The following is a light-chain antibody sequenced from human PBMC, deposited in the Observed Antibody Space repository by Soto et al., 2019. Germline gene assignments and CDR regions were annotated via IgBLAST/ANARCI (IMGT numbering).Light chain of an antibody. CDR1: QSVSSY. Sequence: EIVLTQSPATLSLSPGERATLSCRASQSVSSYLAWYQQKPGQAPRLLIYDASNRATGIPARFSGSGSGTDFALTISSLEPEDFAVYYCQQRSNWPPPTFGGGTNVEIK. CDR2: DAS. J-gene: IGKJ4*01. V-gene: IGKV3-11*01. CDR3: QQRSNWPPPT.